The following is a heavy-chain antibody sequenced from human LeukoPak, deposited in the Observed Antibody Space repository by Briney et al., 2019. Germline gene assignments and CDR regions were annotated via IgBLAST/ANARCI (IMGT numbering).Heavy chain of an antibody. CDR2: INHSGST. V-gene: IGHV4-34*01. CDR3: ARATYYYDSSGYWTLEFDFDI. CDR1: GGSFSGYY. Sequence: PSETLSLTCAVYGGSFSGYYWSWIRQPPGKGLEWIGEINHSGSTNYNPSLKSRVTISVDTSKNQFSLKLSSVTAADTGVYYCARATYYYDSSGYWTLEFDFDIWGQGTMVTVSS. D-gene: IGHD3-22*01. J-gene: IGHJ3*02.